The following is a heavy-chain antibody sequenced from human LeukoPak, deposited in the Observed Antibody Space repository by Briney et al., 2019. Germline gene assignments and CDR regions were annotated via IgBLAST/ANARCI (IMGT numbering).Heavy chain of an antibody. J-gene: IGHJ1*01. D-gene: IGHD1-1*01. V-gene: IGHV1-8*03. CDR3: ARGPPTAQYFQH. Sequence: ASVKVSCKASGYTFTTYDINWVRQATGQGLQWMGWINPNSGNTGYAQKFQGRITITRNTPISTVYMELSSLRSEDTAVYYCARGPPTAQYFQHWGQGTLVTVSS. CDR1: GYTFTTYD. CDR2: INPNSGNT.